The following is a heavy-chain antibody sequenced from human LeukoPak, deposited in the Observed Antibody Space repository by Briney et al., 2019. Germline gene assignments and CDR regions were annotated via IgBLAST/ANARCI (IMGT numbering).Heavy chain of an antibody. CDR2: IGHNGGT. CDR1: GGSFSIFY. V-gene: IGHV4-34*01. J-gene: IGHJ3*02. CDR3: ATVDSGPRHDAFDI. D-gene: IGHD3/OR15-3a*01. Sequence: SETLSLTCSVSGGSFSIFYLNWIRQSPGKGLEWIAEIGHNGGTKYSPSLESRVTISVDRSTNQFSLKMDSVTAADTAVYYCATVDSGPRHDAFDIWGQGTMVTVSS.